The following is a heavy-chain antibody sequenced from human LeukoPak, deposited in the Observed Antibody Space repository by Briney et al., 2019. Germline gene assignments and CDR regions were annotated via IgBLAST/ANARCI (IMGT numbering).Heavy chain of an antibody. CDR2: IQYTGRT. CDR3: ARRRHHYDSYAL. V-gene: IGHV4-39*01. Sequence: SETLSLTCTVSDDSFTSTNYWWDWVRLPPGKGLEWIGGIQYTGRTFSNPSLKSGVTISVDTSKKQFSLDLRSATAADTAVYYCARRRHHYDSYALWGQGTRVTVSS. CDR1: DDSFTSTNYW. J-gene: IGHJ3*01.